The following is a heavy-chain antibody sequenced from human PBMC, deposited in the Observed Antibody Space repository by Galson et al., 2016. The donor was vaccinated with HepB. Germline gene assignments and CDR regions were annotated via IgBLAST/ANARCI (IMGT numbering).Heavy chain of an antibody. CDR1: GFTVSSNY. D-gene: IGHD2-2*01. J-gene: IGHJ6*02. Sequence: SLRLSCAASGFTVSSNYMNWVRQAPGKGLEWVSIIYSGGRTYYADSVKGRFTISRDNSKNTLYLQMNSLRAEDTAVYYCARDSRGFDFYGLDVWGQGTTVTVSS. CDR3: ARDSRGFDFYGLDV. CDR2: IYSGGRT. V-gene: IGHV3-53*01.